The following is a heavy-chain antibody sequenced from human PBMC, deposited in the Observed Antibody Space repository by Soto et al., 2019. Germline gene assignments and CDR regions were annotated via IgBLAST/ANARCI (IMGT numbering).Heavy chain of an antibody. CDR1: GGTFSSYA. Sequence: GASVKVSCKASGGTFSSYAISWVRQAPGQGLEWMGGIIPIFGTANYAQKFQGRVTITADESTSTAYMELSSLRSEDTAVYYCATHDSSGYYGMDVWGQGTTVTVSS. V-gene: IGHV1-69*13. CDR3: ATHDSSGYYGMDV. J-gene: IGHJ6*02. D-gene: IGHD3-22*01. CDR2: IIPIFGTA.